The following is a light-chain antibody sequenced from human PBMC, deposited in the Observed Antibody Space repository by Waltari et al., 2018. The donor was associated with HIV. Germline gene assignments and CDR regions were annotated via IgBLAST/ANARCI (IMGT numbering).Light chain of an antibody. CDR3: QSYDSSLNVI. J-gene: IGLJ2*01. V-gene: IGLV1-40*01. Sequence: QSVLTQPPSVSGAPGQRVTISCTGSNSNIGAGYGVHWYQHLPGAAPKLLIYDINDRPAGVPDLCSGSKSGTSASLAITGLQVEDEGDYFCQSYDSSLNVICGGGTKLTVL. CDR2: DIN. CDR1: NSNIGAGYG.